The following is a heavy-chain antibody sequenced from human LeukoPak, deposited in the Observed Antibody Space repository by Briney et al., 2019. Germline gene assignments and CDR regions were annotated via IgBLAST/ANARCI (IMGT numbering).Heavy chain of an antibody. V-gene: IGHV1-46*01. CDR1: GYTFTSYY. CDR2: INPSGGST. J-gene: IGHJ4*02. D-gene: IGHD3-22*01. Sequence: ASVKVSCKASGYTFTSYYMHWVRQAPGQGLEWMGIINPSGGSTSYAQKFQGRVTMTRDTSTSTVYMELSSPRSEDTAVYYCARDREGYYGSPPYDYWGQGTLVTVSS. CDR3: ARDREGYYGSPPYDY.